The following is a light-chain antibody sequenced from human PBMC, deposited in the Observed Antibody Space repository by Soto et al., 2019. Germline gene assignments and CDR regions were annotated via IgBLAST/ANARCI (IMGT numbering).Light chain of an antibody. CDR1: QSDNSVY. Sequence: EIVLTQSPGTLSLSPGERATLSCRASQSDNSVYLAWYQQKPGQAPRLLISRTSSTATGIPDRFSGSGSGTDFTLTISRLEPEDFAVYYCHQYARSPLTFGGGTKVEIK. CDR2: RTS. V-gene: IGKV3-20*01. J-gene: IGKJ4*01. CDR3: HQYARSPLT.